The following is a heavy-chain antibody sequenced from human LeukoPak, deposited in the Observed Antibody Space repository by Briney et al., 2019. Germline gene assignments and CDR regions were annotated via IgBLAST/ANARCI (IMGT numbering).Heavy chain of an antibody. CDR2: IFYDGSNK. CDR3: ARDRLEQHQVGSGNQLYNWFDS. CDR1: GFTFSNYG. Sequence: GRSLRLSCAASGFTFSNYGFHWVRQAPGKGLEWVAAIFYDGSNKFYTDSVKGRFTISRDNSKNTLYLQMNSLRAEDTAVYYCARDRLEQHQVGSGNQLYNWFDSWGQGTLVTVSS. J-gene: IGHJ5*01. V-gene: IGHV3-33*01. D-gene: IGHD1/OR15-1a*01.